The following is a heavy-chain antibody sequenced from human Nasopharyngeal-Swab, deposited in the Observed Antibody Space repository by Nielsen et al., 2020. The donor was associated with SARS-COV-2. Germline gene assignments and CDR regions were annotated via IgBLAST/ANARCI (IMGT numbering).Heavy chain of an antibody. D-gene: IGHD2-2*01. Sequence: GESLKISCAASGFTFSSYAMSWVRQAPGKWLEWVSAISGSGGSTYYADSVKGRFTISRDNSKNTLYLQMNSLRAEDTAVYYCAKRTSYCSSTSCYELNYYYMDVWGKGTTVTVSS. CDR1: GFTFSSYA. V-gene: IGHV3-23*01. CDR3: AKRTSYCSSTSCYELNYYYMDV. CDR2: ISGSGGST. J-gene: IGHJ6*03.